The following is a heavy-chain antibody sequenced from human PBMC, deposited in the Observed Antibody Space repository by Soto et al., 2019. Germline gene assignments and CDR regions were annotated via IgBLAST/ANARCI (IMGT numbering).Heavy chain of an antibody. Sequence: GASVKVSCKASGGTFSSYAISRVRQAPGQGLEWMGGIIPIFGTANYAQKFQGRVTITADESTSTAYMELSSLRSEDTAVYYCARGDYYDSSGYSWYFDYWGQGTLVTVSS. CDR3: ARGDYYDSSGYSWYFDY. J-gene: IGHJ4*02. CDR2: IIPIFGTA. V-gene: IGHV1-69*13. CDR1: GGTFSSYA. D-gene: IGHD3-22*01.